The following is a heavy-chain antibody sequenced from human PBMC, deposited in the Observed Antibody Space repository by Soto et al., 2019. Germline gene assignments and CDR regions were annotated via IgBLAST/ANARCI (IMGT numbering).Heavy chain of an antibody. J-gene: IGHJ6*02. CDR1: GGTFSSYA. D-gene: IGHD3-22*01. Sequence: SVKVSCKASGGTFSSYAISWVPQAPGQGLEWMGGSIPIFGAANYARKFQGSVTITADESTSTAYMELSSLRSEDTAVYYCARVKSYYYDSSGPRGMDVWGQGSTVTVSS. CDR2: SIPIFGAA. V-gene: IGHV1-69*13. CDR3: ARVKSYYYDSSGPRGMDV.